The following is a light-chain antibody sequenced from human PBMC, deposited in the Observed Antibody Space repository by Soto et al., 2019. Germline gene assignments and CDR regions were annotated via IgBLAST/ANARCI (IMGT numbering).Light chain of an antibody. V-gene: IGKV1-5*01. CDR2: DAS. Sequence: DIQVTQSPATLSAFVGDRVTISCRARQSIGTWLAWYQQKPGKAPKLLIYDASTLESGVPSRFSGSGSGTEFTLTISSLQTEDVANYYCQEYNSYPVSFGQATRLEIK. CDR1: QSIGTW. CDR3: QEYNSYPVS. J-gene: IGKJ5*01.